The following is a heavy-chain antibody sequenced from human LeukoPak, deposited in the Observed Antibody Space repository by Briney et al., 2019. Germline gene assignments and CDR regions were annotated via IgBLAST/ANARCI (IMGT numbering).Heavy chain of an antibody. CDR2: IYGGGST. CDR3: AKAAAGTPYPNY. D-gene: IGHD6-13*01. CDR1: GFTFSDYY. V-gene: IGHV3-66*01. Sequence: SGGSLRLSCAASGFTFSDYYMSWVRQAPGKGLEWVSVIYGGGSTYYADSVKGRFTISRDNSKNTLYLQMNSLRAEDTAVYYCAKAAAGTPYPNYWGQGTLVTVSS. J-gene: IGHJ4*02.